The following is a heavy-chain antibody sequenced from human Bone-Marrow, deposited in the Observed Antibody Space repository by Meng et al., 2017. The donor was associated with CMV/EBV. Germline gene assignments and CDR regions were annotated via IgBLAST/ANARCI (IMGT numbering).Heavy chain of an antibody. CDR3: ARDVYNFWSGSYYGLDV. Sequence: ASVKVSCKASGYTFTSYDINWVRQATGQGLEWMGWMNPNSGNTGYAQKFQGRVTMTRNTSISTAYMELSSLRSEDTAVYYCARDVYNFWSGSYYGLDVWGQGTTVTGSS. CDR1: GYTFTSYD. CDR2: MNPNSGNT. D-gene: IGHD3-3*01. V-gene: IGHV1-8*01. J-gene: IGHJ6*01.